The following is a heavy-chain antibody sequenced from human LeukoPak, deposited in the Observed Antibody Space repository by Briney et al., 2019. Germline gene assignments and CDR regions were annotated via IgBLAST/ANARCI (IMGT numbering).Heavy chain of an antibody. CDR3: ARDGPYCSGGSCYHPHYYYYGMDV. Sequence: GRSLRLSCAASGFTFSSYGMHWVRQAPGKGLEWVAVISYDGSNKYYADSVKGRFTISRDNSKNTLYLQMNSLRAEDTAVYYCARDGPYCSGGSCYHPHYYYYGMDVWGQGTTVTVSS. D-gene: IGHD2-15*01. V-gene: IGHV3-30*03. CDR2: ISYDGSNK. CDR1: GFTFSSYG. J-gene: IGHJ6*02.